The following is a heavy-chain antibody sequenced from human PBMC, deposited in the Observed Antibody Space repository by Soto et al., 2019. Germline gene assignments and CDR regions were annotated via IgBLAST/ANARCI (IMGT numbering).Heavy chain of an antibody. Sequence: EVKLVESGGGLVQPGGSLRLSCAACGFTFTNYWMYWVRQAPGKGLVWVSRINSDGSVSSYADSVKGRLTICRDNVKNTLYLQMNSLRAEDTAVYYCARGDCVGGTCYSLAGSFYYYMDVWGKGTTVTVFS. J-gene: IGHJ6*03. CDR3: ARGDCVGGTCYSLAGSFYYYMDV. CDR1: GFTFTNYW. D-gene: IGHD2-15*01. CDR2: INSDGSVS. V-gene: IGHV3-74*01.